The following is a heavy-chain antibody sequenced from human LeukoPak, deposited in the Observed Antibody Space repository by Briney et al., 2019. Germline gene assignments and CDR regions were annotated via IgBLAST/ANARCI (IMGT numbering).Heavy chain of an antibody. CDR1: GGSISSGGYY. Sequence: SETLSLTCTVSGGSISSGGYYWSWIRQPPGKGLEWIGYIYYSGSTNYNPSLKSRVTISVDTSKNQFSLKLSSVTAADTAVYYCASSNDYSNVIDYWGQGTLVTVSS. CDR3: ASSNDYSNVIDY. D-gene: IGHD4-11*01. CDR2: IYYSGST. J-gene: IGHJ4*02. V-gene: IGHV4-61*08.